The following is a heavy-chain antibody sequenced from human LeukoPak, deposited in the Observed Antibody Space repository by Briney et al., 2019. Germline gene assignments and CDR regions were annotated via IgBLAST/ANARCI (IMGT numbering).Heavy chain of an antibody. V-gene: IGHV4-30-2*05. CDR1: GGSISSGGYS. Sequence: PSETLSLTCAVSGGSISSGGYSWSWIRQPPGKGLEWIGYIYYSGSTYYNPSLKSRVTISVDTSKNQFSLKLSSVTAADTAVYYCARVDYYDSSGYCDYWGQGTLVTVSS. CDR3: ARVDYYDSSGYCDY. D-gene: IGHD3-22*01. CDR2: IYYSGST. J-gene: IGHJ4*02.